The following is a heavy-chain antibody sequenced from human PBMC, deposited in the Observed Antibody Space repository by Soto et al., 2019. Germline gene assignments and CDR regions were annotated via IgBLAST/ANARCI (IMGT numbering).Heavy chain of an antibody. J-gene: IGHJ6*02. V-gene: IGHV1-69*01. CDR2: IIPIFGTA. Sequence: QVQLVQSGAEVKKPGSSVKVSCKASGGSFSSYAISWVRQAPGQGLEWMGGIIPIFGTANYAQKFQGRVTSTADESTSTAYRELSSLRSEDTAVYYCAVRGGIPRHYYYYGMDVWGQGTTVTVSS. CDR3: AVRGGIPRHYYYYGMDV. CDR1: GGSFSSYA. D-gene: IGHD3-10*01.